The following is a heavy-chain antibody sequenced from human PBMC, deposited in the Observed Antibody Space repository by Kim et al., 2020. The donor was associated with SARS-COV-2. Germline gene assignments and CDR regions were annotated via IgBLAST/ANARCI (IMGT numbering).Heavy chain of an antibody. J-gene: IGHJ5*02. CDR3: ARALGVTIFGVSIINWFDP. D-gene: IGHD3-3*01. V-gene: IGHV4-31*03. CDR1: GGSISSGGYY. Sequence: SETLSLTCTVSGGSISSGGYYWSWIRQHPGKGLEWIGYIYYSGSTYYNPSLKSRVTISVDTSKNQFSLKLSSVTAADTAVYYGARALGVTIFGVSIINWFDPWGQGTLVTVSS. CDR2: IYYSGST.